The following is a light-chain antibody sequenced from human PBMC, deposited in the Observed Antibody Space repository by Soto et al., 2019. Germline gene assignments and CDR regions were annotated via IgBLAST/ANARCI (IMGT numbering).Light chain of an antibody. J-gene: IGKJ1*01. V-gene: IGKV1-39*01. Sequence: DIQVTQSPSSLSASVGDSVTITCRASQRISTFLNWYQQKPGKAPKLLIYAASTLQGGVPSRFSGSGYGTDFSLTISGLQPVDFATYYCQQSFAIPPTFAQGTKVEIE. CDR1: QRISTF. CDR2: AAS. CDR3: QQSFAIPPT.